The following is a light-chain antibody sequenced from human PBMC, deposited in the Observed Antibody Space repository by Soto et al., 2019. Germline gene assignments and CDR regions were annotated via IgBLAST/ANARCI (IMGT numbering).Light chain of an antibody. Sequence: QTVVTREPSLTVSPGGTVTLTCASSTGAVTSDYYPNWFQQKHGQAPTSLIYNTHNRHSWTPARFSGSLLGNRAALTLSGALPEDEAEYYCLLFSGGAYVFGPGTKLTVL. V-gene: IGLV7-43*01. CDR2: NTH. J-gene: IGLJ1*01. CDR1: TGAVTSDYY. CDR3: LLFSGGAYV.